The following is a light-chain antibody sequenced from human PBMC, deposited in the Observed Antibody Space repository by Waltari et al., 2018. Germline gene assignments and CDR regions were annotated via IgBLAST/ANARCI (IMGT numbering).Light chain of an antibody. J-gene: IGKJ2*01. Sequence: IQMTQSPSILSASVGDRVAITCRASQCILTWLAWYQQKPGKAPKLLIYKASNLQSGVPSRFSGSGSGTEFTLTISSLQPDDFATYYCQQYSTHYTFGQGTKVE. CDR2: KAS. CDR1: QCILTW. V-gene: IGKV1-5*03. CDR3: QQYSTHYT.